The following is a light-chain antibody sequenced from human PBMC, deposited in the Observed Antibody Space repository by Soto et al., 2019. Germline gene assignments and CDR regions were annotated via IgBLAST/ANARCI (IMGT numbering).Light chain of an antibody. CDR2: DVS. CDR1: QSINNL. V-gene: IGKV1-5*01. J-gene: IGKJ2*01. CDR3: QQYGSSPRT. Sequence: DVQMTQSPSTLSASVGDRVTITCRASQSINNLLAWYQQKPGKAPKFLIYDVSTLESGVPSRFSGSGSGTEFTLTISSLQPEDFATYYCQQYGSSPRTFGQGTKLEIK.